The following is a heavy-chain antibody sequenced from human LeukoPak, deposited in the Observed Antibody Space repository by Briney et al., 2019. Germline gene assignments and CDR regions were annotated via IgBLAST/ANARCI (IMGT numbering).Heavy chain of an antibody. CDR3: ARHYDLWSGYNY. CDR1: GGSINSNYW. Sequence: PSETLSLTCAVSGGSINSNYWWTWVRQSPGKGLEWIGEIYHTGSVNYNLSLESRVTISRDRSKNHFSLMLRSVTAADTAVYYCARHYDLWSGYNYWGQGLLVTVSS. CDR2: IYHTGSV. J-gene: IGHJ4*02. V-gene: IGHV4-4*02. D-gene: IGHD3-3*01.